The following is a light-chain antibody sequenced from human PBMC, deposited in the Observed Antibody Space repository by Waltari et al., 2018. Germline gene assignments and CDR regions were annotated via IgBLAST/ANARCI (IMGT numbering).Light chain of an antibody. V-gene: IGKV4-1*01. CDR1: QSLFYSPNQRNY. Sequence: DIVMTQSPDSLTVSLGERGTSNGRSSQSLFYSPNQRNYLALYQQKAGPSPKLLIYWASTRESGVPDRFSGSGSGTDFSLTISNLQAEDVAVYSCQQYYDSPLTFGGGTKVEIK. J-gene: IGKJ4*01. CDR2: WAS. CDR3: QQYYDSPLT.